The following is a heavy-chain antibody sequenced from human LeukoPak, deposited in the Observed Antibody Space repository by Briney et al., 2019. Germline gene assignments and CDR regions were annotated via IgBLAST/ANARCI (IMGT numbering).Heavy chain of an antibody. CDR3: AKDLWTDSSGWNYFDY. J-gene: IGHJ4*02. CDR2: ITNSGGGT. V-gene: IGHV3-23*01. CDR1: GFTFTRSA. Sequence: PGGSLRLSCAASGFTFTRSAMGWVRQAPGKGLEWGSCITNSGGGTYYADSVKGRFTIPRDNSKNTLYLQMNSLRAEDTAVYYCAKDLWTDSSGWNYFDYWGQGTLVTVSS. D-gene: IGHD6-19*01.